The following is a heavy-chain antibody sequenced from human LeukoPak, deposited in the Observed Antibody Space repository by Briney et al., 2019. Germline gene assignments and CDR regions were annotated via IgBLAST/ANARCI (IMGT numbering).Heavy chain of an antibody. V-gene: IGHV1-18*01. CDR1: GYTFTSYG. Sequence: ASVKVSCKASGYTFTSYGISWVRQAPGQGLEWMGWISAYNGNTNYAQKFQGRVTITADKSTSTAYMELSSLRSEDTAVYYCARVVRDDYVWGSYSAYFDYWGQGTLVTVSS. D-gene: IGHD3-16*01. J-gene: IGHJ4*02. CDR2: ISAYNGNT. CDR3: ARVVRDDYVWGSYSAYFDY.